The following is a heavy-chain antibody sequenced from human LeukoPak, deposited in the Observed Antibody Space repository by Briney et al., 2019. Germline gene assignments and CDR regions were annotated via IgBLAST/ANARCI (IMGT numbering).Heavy chain of an antibody. D-gene: IGHD5-12*01. V-gene: IGHV4-38-2*02. J-gene: IGHJ5*02. CDR1: GYSISSGYY. Sequence: PSETLSLTCTVSGYSISSGYYWGWIRQPPGKGLEWIGSIYHSGSTYYNPSLKSRVTISVDTSKNQFSLKLSSVTAADTAVYYCARVGGYSGYDSDNWFDPWGQGTLVTVSS. CDR2: IYHSGST. CDR3: ARVGGYSGYDSDNWFDP.